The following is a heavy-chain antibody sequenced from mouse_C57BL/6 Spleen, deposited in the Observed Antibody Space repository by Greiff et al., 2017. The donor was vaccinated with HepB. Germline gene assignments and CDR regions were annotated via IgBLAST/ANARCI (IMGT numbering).Heavy chain of an antibody. CDR2: IDPSDSYT. CDR3: ARGDYDDAGSFAY. J-gene: IGHJ3*01. CDR1: GYTFTSYW. V-gene: IGHV1-69*01. D-gene: IGHD2-4*01. Sequence: QVQLQQPGAELVMPGASVKLSCKASGYTFTSYWMHWVKQRPGQGLEWIGEIDPSDSYTNYNQKFKGKSTLTVDKSSSTAYMQLSSLTSEDSAVYYCARGDYDDAGSFAYWGQGTLVTVSA.